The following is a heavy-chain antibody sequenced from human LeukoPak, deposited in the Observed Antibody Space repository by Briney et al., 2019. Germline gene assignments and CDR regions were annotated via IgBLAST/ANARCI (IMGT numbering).Heavy chain of an antibody. V-gene: IGHV1-69*13. CDR3: ARDFYDSSGPNGDY. D-gene: IGHD3-22*01. CDR1: GGTFSSYA. J-gene: IGHJ4*02. Sequence: GASVKASCKASGGTFSSYAISWVRQAPGQGLEWMGGIIPIFGTANYAQKFQGRVTITADESTSTAYMELSSLRSEDTAVYYCARDFYDSSGPNGDYWGQGTLVTVSS. CDR2: IIPIFGTA.